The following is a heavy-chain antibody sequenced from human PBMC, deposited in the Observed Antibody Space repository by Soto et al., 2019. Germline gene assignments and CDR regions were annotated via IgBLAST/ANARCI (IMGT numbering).Heavy chain of an antibody. J-gene: IGHJ6*03. CDR1: GYTFTSYD. D-gene: IGHD3-3*01. CDR3: ARSTRITIFGVVMNYYYYYMDV. Sequence: APVKVSCKASGYTFTSYDINWLRQATGQGLEWMGWMNPNSGNTGYAQKFQGRVTMTRNTSISTAYMELSSLRSEDTAVYYCARSTRITIFGVVMNYYYYYMDVCGKATTVTVSS. CDR2: MNPNSGNT. V-gene: IGHV1-8*01.